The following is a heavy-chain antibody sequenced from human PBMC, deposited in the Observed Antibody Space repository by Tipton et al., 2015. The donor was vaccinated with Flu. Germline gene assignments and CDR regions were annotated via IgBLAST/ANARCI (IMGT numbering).Heavy chain of an antibody. V-gene: IGHV3-53*01. Sequence: SLRLSCAASGFTVSGNYMSWVRQAPGKGLEWVSVIDSGGSTYYADSVKGRFTISRDNSKNTLYLQMNSLRAEETAEYYCAGAVRYSGYDVSGGFDYWGQGTLVRVSS. J-gene: IGHJ4*02. CDR1: GFTVSGNY. CDR3: AGAVRYSGYDVSGGFDY. CDR2: IDSGGST. D-gene: IGHD5-12*01.